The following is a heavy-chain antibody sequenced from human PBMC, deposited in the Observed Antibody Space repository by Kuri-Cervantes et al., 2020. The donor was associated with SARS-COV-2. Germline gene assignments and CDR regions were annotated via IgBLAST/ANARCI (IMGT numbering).Heavy chain of an antibody. J-gene: IGHJ6*02. Sequence: SETLSLTCAVYGGSFSGYYLSWIRQPPGKGLEWIGDIYHSGSTNYNPSLKSRVTITVDKSKNQFSLQLSYVTAADTAVDYCARVCAATDYYYGMDVWGQGTTVHGSS. CDR3: ARVCAATDYYYGMDV. CDR2: IYHSGST. V-gene: IGHV4-34*01. CDR1: GGSFSGYY. D-gene: IGHD6-13*01.